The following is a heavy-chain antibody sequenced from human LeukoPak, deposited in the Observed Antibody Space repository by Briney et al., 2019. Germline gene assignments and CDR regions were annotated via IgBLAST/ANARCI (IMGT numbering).Heavy chain of an antibody. CDR1: GFTFSSYE. CDR2: ISSSGSTI. J-gene: IGHJ4*02. CDR3: AKLDVAGATRLSH. Sequence: GGSLRLSCAASGFTFSSYEMNWVRQAPGKGLEWVSYISSSGSTIYYADSVKGRFTISRDNSKNTLYLQMNSLRAEDTAVYYCAKLDVAGATRLSHWGQGTLVTVSS. D-gene: IGHD1-26*01. V-gene: IGHV3-48*03.